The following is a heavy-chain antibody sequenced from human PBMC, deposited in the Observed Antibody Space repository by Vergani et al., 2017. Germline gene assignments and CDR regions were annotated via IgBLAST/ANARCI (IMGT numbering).Heavy chain of an antibody. J-gene: IGHJ5*02. CDR1: GGSISSGGYS. Sequence: QLQLQESGSGLVKPSQTLSLTCAVSGGSISSGGYSWRWIRQPPGKGLEWIGYIYHSGSTYYNPSRKSRVTISVDRSKNQFSLKLSSVTAADTAVYYCARTIAAALGESNWFDPWGQGTLVTVSS. CDR3: ARTIAAALGESNWFDP. V-gene: IGHV4-30-2*01. CDR2: IYHSGST. D-gene: IGHD6-13*01.